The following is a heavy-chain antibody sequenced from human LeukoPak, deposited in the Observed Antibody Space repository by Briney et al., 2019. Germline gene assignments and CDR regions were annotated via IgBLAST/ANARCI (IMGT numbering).Heavy chain of an antibody. D-gene: IGHD3-16*01. V-gene: IGHV1-2*02. CDR2: INPNSGGT. CDR1: GYTFTGYY. CDR3: ATQRGSYLWGTDFDY. J-gene: IGHJ4*02. Sequence: GASVKVSCKASGYTFTGYYMHWVRQAPGQGLEGMGWINPNSGGTNYAQKFQGRVTMTRDTSISTAYMELSRLRSDDTAVYYCATQRGSYLWGTDFDYWGQGTLVTVSS.